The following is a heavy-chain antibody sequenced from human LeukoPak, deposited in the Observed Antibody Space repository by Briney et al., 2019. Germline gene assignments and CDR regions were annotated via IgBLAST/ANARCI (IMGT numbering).Heavy chain of an antibody. J-gene: IGHJ5*02. CDR1: GYTFTSYG. Sequence: ASVKVSCKASGYTFTSYGISWVRQAPGQGLEWMGWISAYNGNTNYAQKVQGRVTMTRDTSTSTVYMELSSLRSEDTAVYYCAREVRLGEFVWFDPWGQGTLVTVSS. V-gene: IGHV1-18*01. CDR3: AREVRLGEFVWFDP. D-gene: IGHD3-16*01. CDR2: ISAYNGNT.